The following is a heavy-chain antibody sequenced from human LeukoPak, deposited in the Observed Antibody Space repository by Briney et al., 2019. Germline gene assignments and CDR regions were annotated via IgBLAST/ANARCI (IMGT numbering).Heavy chain of an antibody. V-gene: IGHV3-48*02. CDR1: GFTFSSYS. D-gene: IGHD4-17*01. CDR2: ISGNTRTI. Sequence: GGSLRLSCAASGFTFSSYSMNWVRQAPGKGLEWVSYISGNTRTIYYADSVKGRFTISRDNAKNSLYLQMNSLSDEDTAVYYCARDLGTTVTTYYFDYWGQGTLVTVSS. CDR3: ARDLGTTVTTYYFDY. J-gene: IGHJ4*02.